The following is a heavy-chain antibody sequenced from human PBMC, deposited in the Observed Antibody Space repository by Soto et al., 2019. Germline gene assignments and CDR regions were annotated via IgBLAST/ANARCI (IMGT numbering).Heavy chain of an antibody. V-gene: IGHV1-69*01. CDR1: GGTFSRYA. CDR2: IIPIFGTA. Sequence: QVQLVQSGAEVKKPGSSVKVSCKASGGTFSRYAISWVRQAPGQGLEWMGGIIPIFGTANYAQKFQGRVTITADESTSPAYMELSSLRAEDTAVYYCARRGYDFWSGTQDWFDPWGQGTLVTVSS. CDR3: ARRGYDFWSGTQDWFDP. D-gene: IGHD3-3*01. J-gene: IGHJ5*02.